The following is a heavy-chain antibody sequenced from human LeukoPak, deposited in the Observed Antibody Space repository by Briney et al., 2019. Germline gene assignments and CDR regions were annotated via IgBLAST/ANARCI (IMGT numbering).Heavy chain of an antibody. V-gene: IGHV4-38-2*01. CDR1: GYSISSGYY. Sequence: PSDTLSLTCAVSGYSISSGYYGGWIRQPPGEGLDWIGRIYHSGSTYYNPSLKSRVTITVDTSKNQFSLKLSSVTAADTAVYYCASTMVRAAFDISGQGKMVTVSS. CDR3: ASTMVRAAFDI. CDR2: IYHSGST. J-gene: IGHJ3*02. D-gene: IGHD3-10*01.